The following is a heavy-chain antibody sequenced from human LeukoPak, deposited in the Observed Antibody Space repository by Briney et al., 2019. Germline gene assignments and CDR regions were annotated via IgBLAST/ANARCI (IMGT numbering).Heavy chain of an antibody. J-gene: IGHJ4*02. CDR1: GFTFSSYW. CDR3: ARYCSSTSSDTTPFDY. Sequence: GGSLRLSCAASGFTFSSYWMSWVRQAPGKGLEWVANIKQDGSEKYYVDSVKGRFTISRDNAKNSLYLQMNSLRAEDTAVYYYARYCSSTSSDTTPFDYWGQGTLVTVSS. D-gene: IGHD2-2*01. CDR2: IKQDGSEK. V-gene: IGHV3-7*01.